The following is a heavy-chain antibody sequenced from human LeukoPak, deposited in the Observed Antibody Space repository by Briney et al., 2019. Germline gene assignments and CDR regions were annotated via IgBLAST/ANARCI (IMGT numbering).Heavy chain of an antibody. CDR2: MNPNSGNT. Sequence: ASVKVSCKASGYTFTGYYMHWVRQATGQGLEWMGWMNPNSGNTGYAQKFQGRVTMTRNTSISTAYMELSSLRSEDTAVYYCARAVIAGTMGYFDYWGQGTLVTVSS. D-gene: IGHD6-13*01. CDR3: ARAVIAGTMGYFDY. CDR1: GYTFTGYY. V-gene: IGHV1-8*02. J-gene: IGHJ4*02.